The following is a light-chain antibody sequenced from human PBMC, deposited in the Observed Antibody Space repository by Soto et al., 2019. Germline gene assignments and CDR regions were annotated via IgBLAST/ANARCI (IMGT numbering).Light chain of an antibody. Sequence: QSALTQPASVSGSPGQSITISCTGTSVDVGGYNYVSWYQQHPGKAPKLVIYEVSNRPSGVSDRFSGSKSGNTASLTISGLQAEDEADYYCSSYTTIGTLVVFGGGTQLTVL. V-gene: IGLV2-14*01. J-gene: IGLJ2*01. CDR1: SVDVGGYNY. CDR3: SSYTTIGTLVV. CDR2: EVS.